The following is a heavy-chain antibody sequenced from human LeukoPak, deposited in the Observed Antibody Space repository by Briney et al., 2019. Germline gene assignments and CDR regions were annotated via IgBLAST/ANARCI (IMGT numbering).Heavy chain of an antibody. D-gene: IGHD3-9*01. Sequence: ASVKGSCKASGYTFTSYDINWVRQATGQGLEWMGWMNPNSGNTGYAQRFQGRVTMTRNTSISTAYMELSSLRSEDTAVYYCARIGLRYFDWLLNWGQGTLVTVSS. CDR1: GYTFTSYD. CDR3: ARIGLRYFDWLLN. V-gene: IGHV1-8*01. CDR2: MNPNSGNT. J-gene: IGHJ4*02.